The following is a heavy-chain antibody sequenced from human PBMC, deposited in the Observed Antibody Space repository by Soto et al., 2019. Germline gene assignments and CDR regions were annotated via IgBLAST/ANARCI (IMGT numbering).Heavy chain of an antibody. CDR3: GKLDNIVVVICAFDI. V-gene: IGHV3-23*01. CDR2: ISGSGGST. D-gene: IGHD3-22*01. J-gene: IGHJ3*02. CDR1: GFTFSSYA. Sequence: EVQLLESGGGLVQPGGSLRLSCAASGFTFSSYAMSWVRQAPGKGLEWVSAISGSGGSTYYADSVKGRFTISRDNSKNTLYLQMNSLGAEDTAVYYCGKLDNIVVVICAFDIWGQGTMVTVSS.